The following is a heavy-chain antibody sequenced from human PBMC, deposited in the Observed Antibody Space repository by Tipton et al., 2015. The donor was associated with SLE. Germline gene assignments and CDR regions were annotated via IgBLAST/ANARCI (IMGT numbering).Heavy chain of an antibody. CDR1: GLTVSRNY. D-gene: IGHD1-26*01. J-gene: IGHJ4*02. V-gene: IGHV3-53*01. Sequence: SLRLSCVASGLTVSRNYMTWVRQAPGKGLEWVSIIYGDGNTDYADSVKGRFTIPRDNSKNTLFLQMNSLRTDDTALYYCARPPEVGRSLDYWGQGTLVTVSS. CDR3: ARPPEVGRSLDY. CDR2: IYGDGNT.